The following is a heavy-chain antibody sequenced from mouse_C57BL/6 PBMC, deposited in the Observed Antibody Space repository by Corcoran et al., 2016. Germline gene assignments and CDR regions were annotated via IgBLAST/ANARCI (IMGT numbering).Heavy chain of an antibody. CDR2: INPSNGGT. Sequence: QVQLQQPGTELVKPGASVKLSCKASGYTFTSYWMHWVKQRPGQGLEWIGNINPSNGGTNYNEKFKSKATLTVDKSSSTAYMQLSSLTSEDSAVYYCAREGITTVRVRHFDYWGQGTTLTVSS. CDR1: GYTFTSYW. J-gene: IGHJ2*01. CDR3: AREGITTVRVRHFDY. D-gene: IGHD1-1*01. V-gene: IGHV1-53*01.